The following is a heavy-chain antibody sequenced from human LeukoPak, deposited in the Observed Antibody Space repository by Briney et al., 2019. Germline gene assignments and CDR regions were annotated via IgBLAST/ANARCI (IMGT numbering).Heavy chain of an antibody. D-gene: IGHD4-17*01. CDR2: IRSDGTNK. CDR3: AKDRDDYGDDC. Sequence: GGSLRLSCAASGFTFDDFGMHWVRQAPGKGLEWVALIRSDGTNKYYVDSVKGRFTISRDNSKNTLYLQMTSLRVEDTAVYYCAKDRDDYGDDCWGQGILVTVST. J-gene: IGHJ4*02. CDR1: GFTFDDFG. V-gene: IGHV3-30*02.